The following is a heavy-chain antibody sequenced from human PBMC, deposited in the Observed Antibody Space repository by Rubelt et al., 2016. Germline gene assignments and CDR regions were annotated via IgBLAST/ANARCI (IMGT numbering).Heavy chain of an antibody. CDR2: IYSDVSST. CDR1: GFSFSMYW. V-gene: IGHV3-74*01. J-gene: IGHJ4*02. D-gene: IGHD3-10*01. CDR3: ARDHVSSALDY. Sequence: GSLRLSCAASGFSFSMYWMHWVRQVPGKGLVWDSRIYSDVSSTTYADSVKGRFTISRDNAKNTLYLQMNSLRAEDTAVYYCARDHVSSALDYWGQGTLVTVSS.